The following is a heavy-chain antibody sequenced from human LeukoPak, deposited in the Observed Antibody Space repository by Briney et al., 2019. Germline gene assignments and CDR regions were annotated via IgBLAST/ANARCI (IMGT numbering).Heavy chain of an antibody. CDR2: MNPNSGNT. CDR1: GYTFTSYD. V-gene: IGHV1-8*01. Sequence: ASVKVSCKASGYTFTSYDINWVRQATGQGLEWMGWMNPNSGNTGYAQKFQGRVTMTRNTSISTAYMELSSLRSEDTAVYYCARDPVHYYDSSGYWRYWGQGTLVTVSS. J-gene: IGHJ4*02. CDR3: ARDPVHYYDSSGYWRY. D-gene: IGHD3-22*01.